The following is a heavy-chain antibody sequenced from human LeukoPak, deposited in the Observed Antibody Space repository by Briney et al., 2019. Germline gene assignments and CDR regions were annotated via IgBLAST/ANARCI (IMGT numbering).Heavy chain of an antibody. V-gene: IGHV3-21*01. CDR2: ISTSSIYI. CDR1: GFTFSSYS. D-gene: IGHD5-18*01. J-gene: IGHJ4*02. CDR3: ARDQYSYALAAH. Sequence: GGSLRLSCAASGFTFSSYSMNWVRQAPGKGLGWVSSISTSSIYIYDADSLQGRFTISRDKAKNKLHLQMNSLKADDTAVYYCARDQYSYALAAHWVQGTLVTVSS.